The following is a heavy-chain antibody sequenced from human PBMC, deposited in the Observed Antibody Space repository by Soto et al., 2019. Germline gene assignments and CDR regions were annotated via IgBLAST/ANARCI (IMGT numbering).Heavy chain of an antibody. V-gene: IGHV5-10-1*01. D-gene: IGHD6-13*01. J-gene: IGHJ6*02. CDR2: IDPSDSYT. Sequence: GESLKISCKGSGYSFTSYWISWVRQMPGKGLEWMGRIDPSDSYTNYSPSFQGHVTISADKSISTAYLQWSSLKASDTAMYYCXRLIAAAGLYYYYYGMDVWGQGTTVTVSS. CDR1: GYSFTSYW. CDR3: XRLIAAAGLYYYYYGMDV.